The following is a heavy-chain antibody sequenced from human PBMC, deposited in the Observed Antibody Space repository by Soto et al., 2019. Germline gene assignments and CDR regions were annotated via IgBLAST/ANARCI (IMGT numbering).Heavy chain of an antibody. CDR3: ARVRHQLVSDY. V-gene: IGHV4-39*01. D-gene: IGHD6-13*01. CDR1: GGSISSSSYY. Sequence: QLQLQESGPGLVKPSETLSLTCTVSGGSISSSSYYWGWIRQPPGKGLEWIGSIYYSGSTFYNPSLKSRVTISVDTSKNQFSLKLSSVTAADTAVYYCARVRHQLVSDYWGQGTLVTVSS. J-gene: IGHJ4*02. CDR2: IYYSGST.